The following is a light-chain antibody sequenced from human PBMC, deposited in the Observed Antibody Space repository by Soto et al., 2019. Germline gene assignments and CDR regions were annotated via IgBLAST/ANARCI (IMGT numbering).Light chain of an antibody. CDR1: QSVSSY. CDR2: GIS. V-gene: IGKV3-15*01. J-gene: IGKJ5*01. Sequence: EIVLTQSPATLSLSPGERATLSCRASQSVSSYLAWYQHHPGQPPRLLIYGISTRATGIPARFSGSGSGTEFSLTISSLQSEDFAVYYCQQYSKWPITFGQGTRLEIK. CDR3: QQYSKWPIT.